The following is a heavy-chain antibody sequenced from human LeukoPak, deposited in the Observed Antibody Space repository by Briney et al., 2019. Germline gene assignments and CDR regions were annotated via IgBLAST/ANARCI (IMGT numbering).Heavy chain of an antibody. CDR3: ARDTFQPGLIDS. V-gene: IGHV3-21*05. CDR2: INTDSSDI. J-gene: IGHJ4*02. D-gene: IGHD2-2*01. Sequence: GGSLRLSCAASGFTFSRYAMNWVRQAPGKGLEWVSYINTDSSDIHYADSVKGRFTISRDNARSTLYLQLSSLRAEDSGVYYCARDTFQPGLIDSWGQGTLVSVSS. CDR1: GFTFSRYA.